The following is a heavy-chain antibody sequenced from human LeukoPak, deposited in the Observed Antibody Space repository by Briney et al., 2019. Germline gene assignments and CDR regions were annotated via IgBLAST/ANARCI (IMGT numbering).Heavy chain of an antibody. CDR1: GFTFSSYA. J-gene: IGHJ4*02. Sequence: PGRSLRLSCAASGFTFSSYAMHWVRQAPGKGLEWVAVISYDGSNKYYADSVKGRFTISRDNSKNTLYLQMNSLRAGDAAVYYCAKAPVTTCSGAYCYPFDYWSQRTLVTVSS. CDR2: ISYDGSNK. V-gene: IGHV3-30*04. CDR3: AKAPVTTCSGAYCYPFDY. D-gene: IGHD2-15*01.